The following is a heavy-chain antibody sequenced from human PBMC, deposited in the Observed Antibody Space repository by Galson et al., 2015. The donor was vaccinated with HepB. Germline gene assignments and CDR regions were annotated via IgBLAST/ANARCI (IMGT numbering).Heavy chain of an antibody. CDR2: IYPGDSDT. V-gene: IGHV5-51*03. CDR1: GYSFTSYW. J-gene: IGHJ4*02. D-gene: IGHD3-22*01. Sequence: QSGAEVKKPGESLKISCKGSGYSFTSYWIGWVRQMPGKGLEWMGIIYPGDSDTRYSPSFQGQVTISADKSISTAYLQWSSLKASDTAMYYCARLSLTYSSGYYLDYWGQGTLVTVSS. CDR3: ARLSLTYSSGYYLDY.